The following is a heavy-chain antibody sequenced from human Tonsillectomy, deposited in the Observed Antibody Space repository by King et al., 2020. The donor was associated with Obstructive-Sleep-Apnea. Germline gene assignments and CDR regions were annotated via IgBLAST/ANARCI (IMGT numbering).Heavy chain of an antibody. CDR2: ISWDSGSI. CDR3: AKDIYSGWYEGHFEY. V-gene: IGHV3-9*01. D-gene: IGHD6-19*01. J-gene: IGHJ4*02. CDR1: GFTFDDYA. Sequence: EVQLVESGGGLVQPGRPLRLSCGASGFTFDDYAMHWVRQAPGKGLEWVSGISWDSGSIGYADSVKGRFTISRDNTKNSVYLQMNSLRGEDTAMYYCAKDIYSGWYEGHFEYWGQGALVTVSS.